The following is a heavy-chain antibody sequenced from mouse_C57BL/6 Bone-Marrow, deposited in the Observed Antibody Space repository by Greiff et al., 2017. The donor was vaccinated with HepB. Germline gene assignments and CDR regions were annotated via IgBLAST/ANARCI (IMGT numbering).Heavy chain of an antibody. J-gene: IGHJ3*01. D-gene: IGHD1-1*01. V-gene: IGHV7-4*01. CDR2: IRNKANGYAT. Sequence: EVKLVESGGGLVQPGASLRLSCAASGFTFNDYHMSWVRQPPGKAPEWLALIRNKANGYATENTASVKGRFTISRDNSQNILYLQMNTLRAEDSATYYCVKAVSSGSSYTWFAYWGQGTLVTVSA. CDR3: VKAVSSGSSYTWFAY. CDR1: GFTFNDYH.